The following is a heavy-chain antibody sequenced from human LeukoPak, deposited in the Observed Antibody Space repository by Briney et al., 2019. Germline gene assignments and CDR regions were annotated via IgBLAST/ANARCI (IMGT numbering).Heavy chain of an antibody. Sequence: PGGSLRLSCAASGFTFSSYAMHWVRQAPGKGLEWVAVISYDGSNKYYADSVKGRFTISRDNSKNTLYLQMNSLRAEDTAVYYCARGVGYYYYYGMDVWGQGTTVTVSS. CDR2: ISYDGSNK. V-gene: IGHV3-30-3*01. CDR1: GFTFSSYA. CDR3: ARGVGYYYYYGMDV. J-gene: IGHJ6*02. D-gene: IGHD1-26*01.